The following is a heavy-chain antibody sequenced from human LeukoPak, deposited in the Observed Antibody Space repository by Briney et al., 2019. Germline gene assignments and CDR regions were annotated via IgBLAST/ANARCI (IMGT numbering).Heavy chain of an antibody. D-gene: IGHD3-22*01. CDR2: IYPGDSDT. CDR1: GYSFTNYW. Sequence: GESLKISCKGSGYSFTNYWIGWVRQMSGKGLEWMGIIYPGDSDTRYSPSFQGQVTISADKSISTAYLQWSSLKASDTAMYYCARVAGGDSSAHAFDIWGQGTVVTVSS. J-gene: IGHJ3*02. CDR3: ARVAGGDSSAHAFDI. V-gene: IGHV5-51*01.